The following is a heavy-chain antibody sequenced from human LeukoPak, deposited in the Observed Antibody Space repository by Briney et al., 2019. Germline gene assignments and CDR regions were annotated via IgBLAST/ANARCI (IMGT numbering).Heavy chain of an antibody. CDR3: ARDGSSGWYRGYYYYYMDV. CDR1: GFTFSSYS. Sequence: GGSLRLSCAASGFTFSSYSMNWVRQAPGKGLEWVSSISSSSSYIYYADSVKGRFTISRDNAKNSLYLQMNSLRAEDTAVYYCARDGSSGWYRGYYYYYMDVWGKGTTVTVSS. D-gene: IGHD6-19*01. V-gene: IGHV3-21*01. CDR2: ISSSSSYI. J-gene: IGHJ6*03.